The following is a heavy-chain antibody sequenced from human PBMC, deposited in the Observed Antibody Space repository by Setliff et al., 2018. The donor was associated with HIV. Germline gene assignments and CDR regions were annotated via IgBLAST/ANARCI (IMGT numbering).Heavy chain of an antibody. CDR3: ARGRSGSLYWYFDL. Sequence: PGGSLRLSCAASGFTVSSYYMAWVRQAPGKGLEWVSIMYSVGSTYYADSVKGRFTISRDNAKNSLYLQMNSLRVEDTAVYYCARGRSGSLYWYFDLWGRGTLVTVSS. CDR1: GFTVSSYY. V-gene: IGHV3-66*01. J-gene: IGHJ2*01. CDR2: MYSVGST. D-gene: IGHD3-3*01.